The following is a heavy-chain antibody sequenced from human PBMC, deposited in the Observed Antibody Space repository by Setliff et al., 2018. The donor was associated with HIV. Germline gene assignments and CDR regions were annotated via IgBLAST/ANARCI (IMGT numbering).Heavy chain of an antibody. D-gene: IGHD3-22*01. CDR2: IYFTGRT. V-gene: IGHV4-39*07. Sequence: ETLSLSCTVSGGSISSSSYYWGWIRQPPGKGLEWIGSIYFTGRTYYNPSLKSRVTISVDTSKNQFSLKLSSVTAADTAVYYCARDCDNNGYYYPFEYWGQGTLVTVSS. J-gene: IGHJ4*02. CDR1: GGSISSSSYY. CDR3: ARDCDNNGYYYPFEY.